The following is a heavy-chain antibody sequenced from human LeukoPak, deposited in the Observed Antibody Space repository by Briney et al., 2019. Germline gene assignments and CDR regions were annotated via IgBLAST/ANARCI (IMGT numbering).Heavy chain of an antibody. D-gene: IGHD2-8*01. V-gene: IGHV1-46*01. CDR2: INPSGGST. CDR3: ARDVDCTNDGCPQSGLAY. CDR1: GYTFTSYY. J-gene: IGHJ4*02. Sequence: GASVKVSCKASGYTFTSYYMHWVRQAPGQGLEWMGIINPSGGSTSYAQKFQGRVTMTRDMSTSTVYMELSSLRSEDTAVYYSARDVDCTNDGCPQSGLAYWGQGALVTVSS.